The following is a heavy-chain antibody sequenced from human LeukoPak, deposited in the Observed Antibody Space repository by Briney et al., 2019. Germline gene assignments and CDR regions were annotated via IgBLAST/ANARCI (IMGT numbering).Heavy chain of an antibody. V-gene: IGHV3-74*01. CDR2: INSDGSST. J-gene: IGHJ3*02. CDR1: GFTFSSFW. Sequence: GGSLRLSCAASGFTFSSFWMHWVRQAPGKGLVWVSRINSDGSSTNYADSVKGRFTISRNNARNTLYLEMNRLRGEGTAMYYWARDDGDGDNPYAFDIWGQGTKVAVSS. CDR3: ARDDGDGDNPYAFDI. D-gene: IGHD4-17*01.